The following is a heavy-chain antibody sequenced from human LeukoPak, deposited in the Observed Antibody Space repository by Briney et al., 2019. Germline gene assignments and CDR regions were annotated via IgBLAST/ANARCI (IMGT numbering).Heavy chain of an antibody. CDR1: GFIFDDYA. Sequence: GGYLRLSCAAAGFIFDDYAMHWVRQAPGKGLEGVSLISGDGGSTYYADSVKDRFTISRDNSKNSLYLQMNSLRTEDTALYYCAKDSGIAAAGDYWGQGTLVTVSS. D-gene: IGHD6-13*01. CDR2: ISGDGGST. J-gene: IGHJ4*02. CDR3: AKDSGIAAAGDY. V-gene: IGHV3-43*02.